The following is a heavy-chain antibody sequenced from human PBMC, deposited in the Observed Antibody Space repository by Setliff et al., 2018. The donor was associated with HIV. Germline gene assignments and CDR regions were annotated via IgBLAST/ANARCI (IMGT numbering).Heavy chain of an antibody. V-gene: IGHV1-2*06. Sequence: GASVKVSCKASGYMILGYKMNWVRQAPGQGLEWIGRISPNNGAAEYAPKFQGRVIMTLDTSISTAYLEIPRLTSDDAAVYYCARPRVFDSFDVWGQGTLVTVSS. CDR1: GYMILGYK. J-gene: IGHJ3*01. CDR2: ISPNNGAA. CDR3: ARPRVFDSFDV.